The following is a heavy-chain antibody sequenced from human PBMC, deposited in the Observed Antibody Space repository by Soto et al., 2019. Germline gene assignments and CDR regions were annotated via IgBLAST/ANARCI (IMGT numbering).Heavy chain of an antibody. D-gene: IGHD3-22*01. Sequence: GGSLRLSCTASGFTFGDYAMSWFRQAPGKGLEWVGFIRSKAYGGTTEYAASVKGRFTISKDDSKSIAYLQMNSLKTEDTAVYYCTRDLDYDSSGSKYYFDYWGQGTLVTVSS. J-gene: IGHJ4*02. CDR2: IRSKAYGGTT. V-gene: IGHV3-49*03. CDR3: TRDLDYDSSGSKYYFDY. CDR1: GFTFGDYA.